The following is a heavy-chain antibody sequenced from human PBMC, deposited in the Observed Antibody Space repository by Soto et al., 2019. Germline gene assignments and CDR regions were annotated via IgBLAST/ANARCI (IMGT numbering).Heavy chain of an antibody. CDR1: GFTFNNYA. CDR3: AKKMYHQFES. J-gene: IGHJ4*02. D-gene: IGHD2-2*01. V-gene: IGHV3-23*01. CDR2: INTGGDKT. Sequence: EVQLLESGGGLVQPGGSLRLSCAASGFTFNNYAMAWVRQAPGKGLEWVSAINTGGDKTYYADSMKGRFTISRDNSKNTLYLQMHSLRGEDTATYYCAKKMYHQFESWGQGTLLTVSS.